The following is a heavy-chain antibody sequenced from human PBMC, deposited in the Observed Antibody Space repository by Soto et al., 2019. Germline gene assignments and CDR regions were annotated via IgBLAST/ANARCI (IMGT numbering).Heavy chain of an antibody. J-gene: IGHJ3*02. CDR2: IYRSGST. CDR1: GYSISSNYY. Sequence: SETLSLTCDVSGYSISSNYYWGCIRQSPGKGLEWIASIYRSGSTYYNASLKSRVTISVDTSKNQFSLKLNSVTAADTAVYYCAKARSYYESSGYPDAFDIWGQGTMVTVSS. V-gene: IGHV4-38-2*01. D-gene: IGHD3-22*01. CDR3: AKARSYYESSGYPDAFDI.